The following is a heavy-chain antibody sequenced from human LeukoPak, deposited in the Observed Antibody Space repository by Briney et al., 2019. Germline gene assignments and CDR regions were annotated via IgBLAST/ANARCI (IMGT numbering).Heavy chain of an antibody. CDR3: ARFTSDSLDY. CDR2: ISRSSDYI. Sequence: GGCLRLSRAASGFSFNGYTMHWVRQAPGKGLEWVSSISRSSDYINYADPLKGRFTTSRDNAKNSLYLQMNSLRAEDTAVYYCARFTSDSLDYWGQGTLVTVSS. V-gene: IGHV3-21*01. CDR1: GFSFNGYT. D-gene: IGHD3-10*01. J-gene: IGHJ4*02.